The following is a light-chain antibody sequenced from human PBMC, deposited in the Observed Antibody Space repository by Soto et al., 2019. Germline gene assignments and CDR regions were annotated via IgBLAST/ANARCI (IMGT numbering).Light chain of an antibody. V-gene: IGKV3-20*01. CDR2: GAS. J-gene: IGKJ1*01. Sequence: EIVMTQSPVTLSLSPGERATLSCRTSQSVSNNYLAWYQQKPGQAPRLLIYGASSRATGIPDRFSGSGSGTDFTLSISRLGPEDFAVYYCQQYSNLWTFGQGTKVDIK. CDR1: QSVSNNY. CDR3: QQYSNLWT.